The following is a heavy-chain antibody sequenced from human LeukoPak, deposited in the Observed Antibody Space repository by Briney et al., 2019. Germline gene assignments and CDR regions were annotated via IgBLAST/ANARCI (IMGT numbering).Heavy chain of an antibody. CDR3: AKATTVTIRSFDY. D-gene: IGHD4-17*01. V-gene: IGHV3-23*01. CDR2: ISTGGGST. CDR1: GFTLSSHA. J-gene: IGHJ4*02. Sequence: PGGSLRLSCAASGFTLSSHAMSWVRQAPGKGLEWASGISTGGGSTYYADSVKGRFTVSRDNSKNTLFLQMNSLRAEDTAVYYCAKATTVTIRSFDYWGGETLVSVPS.